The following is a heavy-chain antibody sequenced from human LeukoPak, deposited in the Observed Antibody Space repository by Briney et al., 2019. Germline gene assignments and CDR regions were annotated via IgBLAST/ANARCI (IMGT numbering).Heavy chain of an antibody. CDR1: GYSFTSYW. V-gene: IGHV5-51*01. CDR2: IYPGDSDT. Sequence: GESLKISCKGSGYSFTSYWVGWVRQMPGKGLEWVGIIYPGDSDTRYSPSFQGQVTISAGKSISTAYLQWSSLKASDTAMYYCATETFYYDSSGYGDAFDIWGQGTMVTVSS. D-gene: IGHD3-22*01. J-gene: IGHJ3*02. CDR3: ATETFYYDSSGYGDAFDI.